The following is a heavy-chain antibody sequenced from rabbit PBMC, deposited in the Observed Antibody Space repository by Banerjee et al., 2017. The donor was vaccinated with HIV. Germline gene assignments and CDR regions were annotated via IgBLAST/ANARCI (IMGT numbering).Heavy chain of an antibody. V-gene: IGHV1S40*01. Sequence: VRQAPGKGLEWIGCINTGSGGRTHYTNWAKGRFNISKTSSTTVTLQMTSLTAADTATYFCARDSYTGTTYYFDLWGPGTLVTVS. D-gene: IGHD4-2*01. J-gene: IGHJ4*01. CDR2: INTGSGGRT. CDR3: ARDSYTGTTYYFDL.